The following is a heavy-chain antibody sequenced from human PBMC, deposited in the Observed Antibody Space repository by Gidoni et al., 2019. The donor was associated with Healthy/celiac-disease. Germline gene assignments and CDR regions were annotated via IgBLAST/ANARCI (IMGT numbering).Heavy chain of an antibody. CDR2: VSYDGRNK. D-gene: IGHD4-17*01. CDR1: GFPLPNSA. CDR3: ARDKGDVRYGDRLDY. V-gene: IGHV3-30*04. Sequence: QVQVVESGGGVVQPGRSLRLSWAASGFPLPNSAMHWVRQAPGKGLGWVALVSYDGRNKYYADAVKGRFTISRDNSKNTLSLQRSSLRAEDTAVYYCARDKGDVRYGDRLDYWGKGTLVTVSS. J-gene: IGHJ4*02.